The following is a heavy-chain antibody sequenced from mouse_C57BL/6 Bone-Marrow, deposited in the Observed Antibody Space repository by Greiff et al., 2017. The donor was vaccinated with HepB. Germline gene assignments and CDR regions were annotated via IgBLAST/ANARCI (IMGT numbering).Heavy chain of an antibody. D-gene: IGHD3-2*02. CDR1: GYTFTSYW. Sequence: QVQLKQPGAELVKPGASVKMSCKASGYTFTSYWITWVKQRPGQGLEWIGDIYPGSGSTNYNEKFKSKATLTVDTSSSTAYMQLSSLTSEDSAVYYCARPPRLRPYYYAMDYWGQGTSVTVSS. V-gene: IGHV1-55*01. CDR2: IYPGSGST. CDR3: ARPPRLRPYYYAMDY. J-gene: IGHJ4*01.